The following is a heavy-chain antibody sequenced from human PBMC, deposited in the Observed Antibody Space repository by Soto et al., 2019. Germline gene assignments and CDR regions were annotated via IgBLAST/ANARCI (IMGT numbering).Heavy chain of an antibody. V-gene: IGHV6-1*01. J-gene: IGHJ6*02. CDR1: GDSVSSNSAA. D-gene: IGHD3-10*01. CDR2: TYYRSKWYN. Sequence: SQTLSLTCAISGDSVSSNSAAWNWIRQSPSRDLEWLGRTYYRSKWYNDYAVSVKSRITINPDTSKNQFSLQLNSVTPEDTAVYYCAKVSWNYYGSGSYYNGYYYYSGMDVWGQGTTVTVSS. CDR3: AKVSWNYYGSGSYYNGYYYYSGMDV.